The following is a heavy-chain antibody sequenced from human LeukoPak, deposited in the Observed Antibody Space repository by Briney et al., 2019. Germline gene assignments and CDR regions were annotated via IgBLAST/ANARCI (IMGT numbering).Heavy chain of an antibody. J-gene: IGHJ4*02. D-gene: IGHD1-26*01. CDR2: ISSSSSYI. CDR3: ARSGIAYYFDY. CDR1: GFTFSSYS. V-gene: IGHV3-21*01. Sequence: GGSLRLSCAASGFTFSSYSMNWVRQAPGKGLAWVSSISSSSSYIYYADSVKGRFTISRDNAKNSLYLQMNSLRAEDTAVYYCARSGIAYYFDYWGQGTLVTVSS.